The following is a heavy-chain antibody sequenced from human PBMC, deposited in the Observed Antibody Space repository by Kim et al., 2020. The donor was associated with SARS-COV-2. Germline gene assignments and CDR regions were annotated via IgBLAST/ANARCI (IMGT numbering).Heavy chain of an antibody. J-gene: IGHJ6*02. D-gene: IGHD4-17*01. CDR2: IYYSGST. V-gene: IGHV4-31*03. CDR3: AREEGNGDYGEYGMDV. CDR1: GGSISSGGYY. Sequence: SETLSLTCTVSGGSISSGGYYWSWIRQHPGKGLEWIGYIYYSGSTYYNPSLKSRVTISVDTSKNQFSLKLSSVTAADTAVYYCAREEGNGDYGEYGMDVWGQGTTVTVSS.